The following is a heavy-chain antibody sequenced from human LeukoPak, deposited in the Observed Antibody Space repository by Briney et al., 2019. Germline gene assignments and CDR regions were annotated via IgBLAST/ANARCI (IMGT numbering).Heavy chain of an antibody. CDR3: ARKDFSSGSFSY. Sequence: GGSLRLSCAVSGFPFTRFYMSWIRQAPGKGLEWISYIGLSGSPLDYADSVRGRFTISRDNAKNSLYLEMNGLRAEDTAVYYCARKDFSSGSFSYWGQGTLVTVSS. D-gene: IGHD3-22*01. J-gene: IGHJ4*02. V-gene: IGHV3-11*04. CDR1: GFPFTRFY. CDR2: IGLSGSPL.